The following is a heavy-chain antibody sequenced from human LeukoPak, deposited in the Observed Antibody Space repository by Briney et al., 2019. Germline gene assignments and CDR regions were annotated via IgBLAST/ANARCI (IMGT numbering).Heavy chain of an antibody. Sequence: PGGFLRLSCAASGFTFSSYSMNWVRQAPGKGLEWVSYISSSSSTIYYADSVKGRFTISRDNAKNSLYLQMNSLRAEDTAVYYCARDGWPGTIFGPPYFDYWGQGTLVTVSS. CDR3: ARDGWPGTIFGPPYFDY. J-gene: IGHJ4*02. D-gene: IGHD3-3*01. CDR1: GFTFSSYS. V-gene: IGHV3-48*01. CDR2: ISSSSSTI.